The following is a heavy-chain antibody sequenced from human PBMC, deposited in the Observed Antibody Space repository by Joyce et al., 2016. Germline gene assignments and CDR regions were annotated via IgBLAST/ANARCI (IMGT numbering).Heavy chain of an antibody. CDR3: ARDHNYGLDF. V-gene: IGHV3-48*02. D-gene: IGHD5-18*01. J-gene: IGHJ4*02. Sequence: EVQLVDSGGGLVQPGGSLRLSCVASGFTFSSYSFNWVRQAPGKGLEWISYIRTGSCDIYYADSVKGRFSISRDNAENSLYLQMNSLRDEDTAVYYCARDHNYGLDFWGQGTLVTVSS. CDR1: GFTFSSYS. CDR2: IRTGSCDI.